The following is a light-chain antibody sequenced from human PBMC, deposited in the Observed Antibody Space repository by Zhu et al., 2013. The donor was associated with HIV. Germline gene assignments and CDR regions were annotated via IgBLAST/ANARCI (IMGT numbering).Light chain of an antibody. CDR2: GAS. CDR3: QQYDYLPRT. CDR1: QSVSSY. J-gene: IGKJ1*01. V-gene: IGKV3-11*01. Sequence: EIVLTQSPATLSLSPGERATLSCRASQSVSSYLAWYQQKPGQAPRLLIYGASKRATGIPDRFSGSGSGTDFTLTINRLEREDFAVLYCQQYDYLPRTFGQGTKVEIK.